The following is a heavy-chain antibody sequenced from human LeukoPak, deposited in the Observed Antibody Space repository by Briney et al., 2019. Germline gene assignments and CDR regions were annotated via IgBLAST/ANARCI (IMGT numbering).Heavy chain of an antibody. Sequence: GGSLRLSCATSGFTFDHHSMHWVRQPPGKGLEWVSLITWDSSRTHYSGSVEGRFTISRDNSKSSLYLQMDSLRTEDTALYYCAKNNAGGDYYHRWGQGTLVTVSS. CDR1: GFTFDHHS. J-gene: IGHJ4*02. CDR3: AKNNAGGDYYHR. V-gene: IGHV3-43*01. D-gene: IGHD2-21*01. CDR2: ITWDSSRT.